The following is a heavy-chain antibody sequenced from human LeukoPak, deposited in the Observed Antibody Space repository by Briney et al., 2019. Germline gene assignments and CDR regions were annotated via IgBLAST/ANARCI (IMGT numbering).Heavy chain of an antibody. J-gene: IGHJ4*02. Sequence: GGSLRLSCAAHGFSFSNYAMSWVRQAPGKGLEWVSAITGSGGSTYYADSVKGRFTTSRDNSKNTLYLQMSSLRVEETAVYYCAKGSGGSRPYYFDYWGQGTLVTVSS. CDR2: ITGSGGST. D-gene: IGHD6-6*01. CDR1: GFSFSNYA. CDR3: AKGSGGSRPYYFDY. V-gene: IGHV3-23*01.